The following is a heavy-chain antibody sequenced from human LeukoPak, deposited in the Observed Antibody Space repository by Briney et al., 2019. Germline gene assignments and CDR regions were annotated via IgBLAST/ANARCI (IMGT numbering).Heavy chain of an antibody. CDR2: NYPGDYDT. CDR3: ARRGFGELLYNPFDY. Sequence: GESLNISCKGSGYSFTSYWISWVRQMPGKGLEWRGINYPGDYDTRYSPSFQGQVTISADKSISTAYLQWSSLKASDTAMYYCARRGFGELLYNPFDYWGQGTLVTVSS. V-gene: IGHV5-51*01. J-gene: IGHJ4*02. CDR1: GYSFTSYW. D-gene: IGHD3-10*01.